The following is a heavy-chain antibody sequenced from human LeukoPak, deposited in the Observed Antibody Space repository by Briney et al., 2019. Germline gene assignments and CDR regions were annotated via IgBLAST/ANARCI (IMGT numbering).Heavy chain of an antibody. J-gene: IGHJ4*02. CDR1: GFTFSSYA. D-gene: IGHD3-3*01. CDR3: ASAPITIFGVVISSLIPYIDY. CDR2: ISYDGSNK. V-gene: IGHV3-30-3*01. Sequence: GGSLRLSCAASGFTFSSYAMPWVRQAPGKGLEWVAVISYDGSNKYYADSVKGRFTISRDNSKNTRYLQMNSLRAEDTAVYYCASAPITIFGVVISSLIPYIDYWGQGTLVTVSS.